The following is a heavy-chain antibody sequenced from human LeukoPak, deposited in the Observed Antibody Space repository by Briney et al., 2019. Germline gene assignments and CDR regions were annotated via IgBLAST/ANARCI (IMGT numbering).Heavy chain of an antibody. Sequence: GGSLRLSCAASGFTFSSYGMHWVRQAPGKGLEWVVVIWYDGSNKYYADSVKGRFTISRDNSKNTLYLQMNSLRAEDTAVYYCANFPTVTPRPPDYWGQGTLVTVSS. CDR3: ANFPTVTPRPPDY. CDR1: GFTFSSYG. V-gene: IGHV3-33*06. D-gene: IGHD4-17*01. J-gene: IGHJ4*02. CDR2: IWYDGSNK.